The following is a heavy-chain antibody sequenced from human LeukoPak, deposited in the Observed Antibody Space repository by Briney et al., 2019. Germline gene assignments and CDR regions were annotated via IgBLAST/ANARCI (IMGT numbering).Heavy chain of an antibody. CDR1: GGSISSGSYY. J-gene: IGHJ4*02. CDR3: ARISSGYAVDY. D-gene: IGHD3-22*01. V-gene: IGHV4-61*02. CDR2: IYTSGST. Sequence: SETLSLTCTVSGGSISSGSYYWSWIRQPAGKGLEWIGRIYTSGSTNYNPSLKSRVTISVDTSKNQFSLKLSSVTAADTAVYYCARISSGYAVDYWGQGTLVTVSS.